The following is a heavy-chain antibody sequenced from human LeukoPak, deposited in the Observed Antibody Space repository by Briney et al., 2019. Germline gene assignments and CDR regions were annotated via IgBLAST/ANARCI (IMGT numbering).Heavy chain of an antibody. CDR1: GFTLSIYG. V-gene: IGHV3-33*03. D-gene: IGHD3-10*01. Sequence: QSGGSLRLSCAASGFTLSIYGMHWVRQAPGKGLEWVATLWPDGNTKSSADSVKGRFTISRDNAKNALYLQINSLRAEDTAVYYCARGDLDHAFDIWGQGTGVTVSS. J-gene: IGHJ3*02. CDR2: LWPDGNTK. CDR3: ARGDLDHAFDI.